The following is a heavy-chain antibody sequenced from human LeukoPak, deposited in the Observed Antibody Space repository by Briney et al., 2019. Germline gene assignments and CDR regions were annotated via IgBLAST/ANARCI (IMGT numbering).Heavy chain of an antibody. CDR1: GFTFSSYS. J-gene: IGHJ4*02. Sequence: GGSLRLSCAASGFTFSSYSMNWVRQAPGKGLEWVSYISSSSSTIYYADSVKGRFTISRDNAKNSLYLHMNSLRDEDTAVYYCARAYGYFDYWGQGTLVTVSS. CDR3: ARAYGYFDY. V-gene: IGHV3-48*02. D-gene: IGHD4-17*01. CDR2: ISSSSSTI.